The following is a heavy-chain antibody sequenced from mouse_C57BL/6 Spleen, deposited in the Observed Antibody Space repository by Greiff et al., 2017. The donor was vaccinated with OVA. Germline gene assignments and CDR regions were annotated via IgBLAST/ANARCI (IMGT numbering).Heavy chain of an antibody. CDR3: ARREGRILYYAMDY. CDR1: GYTFTSYW. CDR2: IYPGSGST. Sequence: LQQPGAELVKPGASVKMSCKASGYTFTSYWITWVKQRPGQGLEWIGDIYPGSGSTNYNEKFKSKATLTVDTSSSTAYMQLSSLTSEDSAVYYCARREGRILYYAMDYWGQGTSVTVSS. D-gene: IGHD3-3*01. V-gene: IGHV1-55*01. J-gene: IGHJ4*01.